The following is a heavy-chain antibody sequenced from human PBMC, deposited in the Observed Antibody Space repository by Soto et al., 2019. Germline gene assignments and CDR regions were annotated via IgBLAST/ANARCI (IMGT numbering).Heavy chain of an antibody. D-gene: IGHD1-1*01. Sequence: GGSLRLSCVTSGFTFDDYAITWLRQAPGKGLEWVCSISSSGSDTRCAGSVKGRFTISRDSSQSTVYLQMNSLRDEDTAVYYCAKDPWTNWSGLFDPWGQGTLVTVSS. CDR1: GFTFDDYA. J-gene: IGHJ5*02. CDR3: AKDPWTNWSGLFDP. V-gene: IGHV3-23*01. CDR2: ISSSGSDT.